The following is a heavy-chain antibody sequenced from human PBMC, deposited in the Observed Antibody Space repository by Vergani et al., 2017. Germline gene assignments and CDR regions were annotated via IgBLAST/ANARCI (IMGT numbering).Heavy chain of an antibody. CDR2: IHPADSDT. CDR1: GYSFTNYW. CDR3: ARLYGRDSSGSKYFDY. V-gene: IGHV5-51*01. Sequence: EVQLVQSGAEVKKPGESMNISCQISGYSFTNYWIGWVRQMPGKGVEWMGIIHPADSDTRYSPSFQGQVTISVDKSISTAYLQRSSLSASDSAMYYCARLYGRDSSGSKYFDYWGQGTLVTVSS. J-gene: IGHJ4*02. D-gene: IGHD3-22*01.